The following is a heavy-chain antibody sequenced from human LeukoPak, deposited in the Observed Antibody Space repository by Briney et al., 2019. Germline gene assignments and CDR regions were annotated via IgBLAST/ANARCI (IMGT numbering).Heavy chain of an antibody. D-gene: IGHD6-13*01. V-gene: IGHV1-18*01. Sequence: GASVKVSCKASGYTFTSYGISWVRQAPGQGLEWMGWISAYNGNTNYAQKLQGRVTMTTDTSTSTAYMELRSLRSDDTAVYYCARDIPVSSWRGPERADYWGQGTLVTVSS. J-gene: IGHJ4*02. CDR3: ARDIPVSSWRGPERADY. CDR1: GYTFTSYG. CDR2: ISAYNGNT.